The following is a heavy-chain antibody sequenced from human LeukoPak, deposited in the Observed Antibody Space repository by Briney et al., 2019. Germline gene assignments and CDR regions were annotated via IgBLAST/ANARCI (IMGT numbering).Heavy chain of an antibody. J-gene: IGHJ5*02. Sequence: ASVKVSFTASGYTFTGYYMHWVRQAPGQGLEWMGWINPNSGGTNYAQKFQGWVTMTRDTSISTAYMELSRLRSDDTAVYYCARASYSRTNPFDPWGQGTLVTVSS. CDR3: ARASYSRTNPFDP. CDR1: GYTFTGYY. D-gene: IGHD4-11*01. CDR2: INPNSGGT. V-gene: IGHV1-2*04.